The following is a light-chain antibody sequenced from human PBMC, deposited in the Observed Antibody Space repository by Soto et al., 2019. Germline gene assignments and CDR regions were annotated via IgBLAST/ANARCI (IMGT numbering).Light chain of an antibody. J-gene: IGLJ2*01. CDR1: SSDVGSYNL. CDR2: EGS. V-gene: IGLV2-23*01. CDR3: CLFVGSSTVV. Sequence: QSALTQPASVSGSPGQSITISCTGTSSDVGSYNLVSWYQQHPGKAPKLMIYEGSKRPSGVSNRFSGSKSGNTASLTISGLQTEDEADYYCCLFVGSSTVVFGGGTKVTVL.